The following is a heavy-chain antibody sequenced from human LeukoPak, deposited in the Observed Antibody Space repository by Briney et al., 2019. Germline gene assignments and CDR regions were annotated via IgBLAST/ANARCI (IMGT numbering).Heavy chain of an antibody. CDR1: GFTFTGYY. V-gene: IGHV1-2*02. J-gene: IGHJ6*03. Sequence: ASVKVSCKASGFTFTGYYMHWVRQAPGQGLEWMGWINPNSGGTSYAQKFQGRVTMTRDTSITTAYMELTSLRSDDTAVYYCARDNGMQYQLLSPFSYYYYMDVWGKGTTVTISS. D-gene: IGHD2-2*01. CDR2: INPNSGGT. CDR3: ARDNGMQYQLLSPFSYYYYMDV.